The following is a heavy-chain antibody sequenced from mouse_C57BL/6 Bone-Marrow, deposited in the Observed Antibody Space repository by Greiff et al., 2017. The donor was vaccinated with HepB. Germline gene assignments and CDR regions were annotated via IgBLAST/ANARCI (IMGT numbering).Heavy chain of an antibody. D-gene: IGHD1-1*01. CDR1: GFNIKDDY. CDR2: IDPENGDT. V-gene: IGHV14-4*01. J-gene: IGHJ4*01. Sequence: VQLQQSGAELVRPGASVKLSCTASGFNIKDDYMNWVKQRPEQGLEWIGWIDPENGDTEYASKFQGKATITADTSSNTASLQLSSLTSEDTAVYYCTAWDYYGSSYDYAMDYWGQGTSVTVSS. CDR3: TAWDYYGSSYDYAMDY.